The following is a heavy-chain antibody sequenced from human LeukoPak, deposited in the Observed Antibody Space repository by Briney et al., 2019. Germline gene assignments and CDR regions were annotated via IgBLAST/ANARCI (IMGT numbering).Heavy chain of an antibody. J-gene: IGHJ4*02. Sequence: PGGTLRLSCRASGFTFATYGMSWVRQAPGKGLEYISFITGSGSSVYYADSVKGRFTISRDNAKNSLYLQMNSLRAEDTAIYYCARDRTTQWLVDWGQGTLVTVSS. D-gene: IGHD6-19*01. CDR3: ARDRTTQWLVD. CDR2: ITGSGSSV. CDR1: GFTFATYG. V-gene: IGHV3-48*04.